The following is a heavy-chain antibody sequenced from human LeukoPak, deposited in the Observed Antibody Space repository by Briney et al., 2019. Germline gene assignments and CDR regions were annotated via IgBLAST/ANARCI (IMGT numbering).Heavy chain of an antibody. V-gene: IGHV1-2*02. CDR3: ARPLLWWPQVGYFDY. J-gene: IGHJ4*02. CDR2: NNPNSGAT. Sequence: ASVKVSCKASGYTFTGYYIHWVRQAPGQGLEWMGWNNPNSGATSYARNFQGRVTMTRDTSISTAYMELSGLRSNDTAVYYCARPLLWWPQVGYFDYWGQGTLVTVSS. D-gene: IGHD4/OR15-4a*01. CDR1: GYTFTGYY.